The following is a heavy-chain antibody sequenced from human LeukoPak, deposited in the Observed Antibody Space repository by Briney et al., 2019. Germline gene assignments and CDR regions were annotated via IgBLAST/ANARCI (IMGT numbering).Heavy chain of an antibody. D-gene: IGHD1/OR15-1a*01. CDR3: AREETGTGGNRFDS. V-gene: IGHV1-69*01. CDR2: IIPIFGTA. J-gene: IGHJ5*01. Sequence: SVKVSCKASGGTFSSYAISWVRQAPGQGVEWMGGIIPIFGTANYAQKFQGRVTITADESTSTVYMELSSLRSEDTAVYYCAREETGTGGNRFDSWGQGTLVTVSS. CDR1: GGTFSSYA.